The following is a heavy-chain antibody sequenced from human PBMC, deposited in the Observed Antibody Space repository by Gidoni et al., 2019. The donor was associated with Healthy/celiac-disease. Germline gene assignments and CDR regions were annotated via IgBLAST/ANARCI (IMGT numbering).Heavy chain of an antibody. CDR3: ARVSLTVVTLYYYYGMDV. Sequence: EVQLVESGGGLVQPGGSLRLSCAASGFTVSSNYMSWVRQAPGKGLEWVSVIYSGGSTYYADSVKGRFTISRDNSKNTLYLQMNSLRAEDTAVYYCARVSLTVVTLYYYYGMDVWGQGTTVTVSS. CDR2: IYSGGST. J-gene: IGHJ6*02. V-gene: IGHV3-66*01. D-gene: IGHD2-21*02. CDR1: GFTVSSNY.